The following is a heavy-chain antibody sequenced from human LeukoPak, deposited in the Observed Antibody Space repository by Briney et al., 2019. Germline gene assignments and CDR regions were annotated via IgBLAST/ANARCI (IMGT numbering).Heavy chain of an antibody. J-gene: IGHJ3*02. CDR3: ARGSFAPTGAFDI. CDR2: IIPIFGTA. V-gene: IGHV1-69*06. D-gene: IGHD1-14*01. Sequence: GGSLRLSCAASGGTFSSYAISWVRQAPGQGLEWMGGIIPIFGTANYAQKFQGRVTITADKSTSTAYMELSSLRSEDTAVYYCARGSFAPTGAFDIWGQGTMVTVSS. CDR1: GGTFSSYA.